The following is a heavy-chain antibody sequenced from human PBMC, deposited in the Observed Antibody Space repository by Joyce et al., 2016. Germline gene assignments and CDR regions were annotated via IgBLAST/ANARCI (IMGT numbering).Heavy chain of an antibody. D-gene: IGHD6-6*01. CDR1: GFSFSGYW. CDR3: VRGISARPGGPNWFDP. J-gene: IGHJ5*02. Sequence: EVQLVESGGGLVQPGGSLRLSCAASGFSFSGYWIHWVCQAPGKVLGLVSLINTDGSSTRFADSVKCRCTISRDNAKNTLYLQMNSLRAEDTAVYYCVRGISARPGGPNWFDPWGQGTLVTVSS. CDR2: INTDGSST. V-gene: IGHV3-74*01.